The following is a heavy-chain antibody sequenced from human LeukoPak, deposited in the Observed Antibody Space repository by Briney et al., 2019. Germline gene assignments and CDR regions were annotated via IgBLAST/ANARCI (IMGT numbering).Heavy chain of an antibody. CDR1: GGSISSYY. CDR2: IYYSGST. D-gene: IGHD3-22*01. Sequence: SETLSLTCTVSGGSISSYYWSWIRQPPGKGLEWIGYIYYSGSTNYNPSLKSRVTISVDTSKNQFSLKLSSVTAADTAVYYCARSDYYDSQPEGESFQHWGQGTLVTVSS. J-gene: IGHJ1*01. CDR3: ARSDYYDSQPEGESFQH. V-gene: IGHV4-59*01.